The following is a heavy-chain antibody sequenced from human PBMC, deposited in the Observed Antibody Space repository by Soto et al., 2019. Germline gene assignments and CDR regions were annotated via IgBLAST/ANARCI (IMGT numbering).Heavy chain of an antibody. D-gene: IGHD1-20*01. V-gene: IGHV4-39*01. J-gene: IGHJ4*02. CDR2: IYYSGST. Sequence: QLQLQESGPGLVKPSETLSLTCTVSGGSISSNSYYWGWIRQPPGKGLEWIASIYYSGSTYYNPSLKSRVTISVDTSKNQFSLKLTSVTATDTALYYCARLPGNNWVDYWGQGALVTVSS. CDR1: GGSISSNSYY. CDR3: ARLPGNNWVDY.